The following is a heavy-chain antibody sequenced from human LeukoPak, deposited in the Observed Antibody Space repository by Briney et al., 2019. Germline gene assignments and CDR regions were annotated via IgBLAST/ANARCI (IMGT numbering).Heavy chain of an antibody. V-gene: IGHV3-64D*06. Sequence: PGGSLRLSCSASGFTFSVYAIHWVRQAPGKGLEYVSTIISNGGSTYYADSVKGGFTISRDNSKNTVSLQMSSLRAEDTALYYCVKDGLAFCGGDCYSYFDYWGQGTLVTVSS. CDR3: VKDGLAFCGGDCYSYFDY. CDR1: GFTFSVYA. CDR2: IISNGGST. J-gene: IGHJ4*02. D-gene: IGHD2-21*02.